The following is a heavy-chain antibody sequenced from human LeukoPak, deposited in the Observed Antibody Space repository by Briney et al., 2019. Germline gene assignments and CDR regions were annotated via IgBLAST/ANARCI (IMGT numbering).Heavy chain of an antibody. V-gene: IGHV3-48*03. CDR1: GFTFSSYQ. D-gene: IGHD5-18*01. Sequence: GGSLRLSCAASGFTFSSYQMNWVRQAPGKGLQWVSYISSSGSTIYYADSVKGRFTISRDNAKNSLYLQMSSLRAEDTAVYYCTRITTAMDVDYWGQEPWSPSPQ. CDR3: TRITTAMDVDY. CDR2: ISSSGSTI. J-gene: IGHJ4*01.